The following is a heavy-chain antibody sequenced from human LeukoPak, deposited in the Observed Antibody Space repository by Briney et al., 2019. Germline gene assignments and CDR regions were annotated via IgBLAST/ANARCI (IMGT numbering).Heavy chain of an antibody. CDR3: ASNRYSSSVSDY. CDR2: INHSGST. CDR1: GGSFSGYY. D-gene: IGHD6-6*01. Sequence: SETLSLTCAVYGGSFSGYYWSWIRQPPGKGLEWIGEINHSGSTNYNPSLKSRVTISVDTSKNQFSLKLSSVTAADTAVYYCASNRYSSSVSDYWGQGTLATVSS. V-gene: IGHV4-34*01. J-gene: IGHJ4*02.